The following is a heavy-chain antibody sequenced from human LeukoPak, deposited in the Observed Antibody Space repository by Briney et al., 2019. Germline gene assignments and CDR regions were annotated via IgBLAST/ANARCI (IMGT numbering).Heavy chain of an antibody. J-gene: IGHJ4*02. CDR2: IYHSGST. Sequence: PSETLSLTCAVSGGSISSNNWWSWVRPSPVKGLEWIGEIYHSGSTNYSPSLKSRVNISEDTSKNQFSLKLSSVTAADTAVYYCARVRASGGSVFDYWGQGTLVTVSS. CDR3: ARVRASGGSVFDY. D-gene: IGHD2-15*01. V-gene: IGHV4-4*02. CDR1: GGSISSNNW.